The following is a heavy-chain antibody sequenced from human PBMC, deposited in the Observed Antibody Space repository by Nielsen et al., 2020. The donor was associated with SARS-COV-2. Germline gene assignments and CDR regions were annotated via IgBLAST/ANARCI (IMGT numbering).Heavy chain of an antibody. CDR1: GFTFSYAL. CDR3: ARDRVLRFLEWSPSSDYGMDV. J-gene: IGHJ6*02. Sequence: GEPLKISCAASGFTFSYALMNWVRQAPGKGLEWVSYISSSGSTIYYADSVKGRFTISRDNAKNSLYLQMNSLRAEDTAVYYCARDRVLRFLEWSPSSDYGMDVWGQGTTVTVSS. V-gene: IGHV3-11*04. CDR2: ISSSGSTI. D-gene: IGHD3-3*01.